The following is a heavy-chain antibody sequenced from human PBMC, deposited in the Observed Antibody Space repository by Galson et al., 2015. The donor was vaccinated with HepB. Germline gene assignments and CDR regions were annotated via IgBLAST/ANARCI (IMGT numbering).Heavy chain of an antibody. CDR3: ARGPPLGRFGELLDGYYYYGMDV. CDR1: GFTFSRYA. V-gene: IGHV3-30-3*01. Sequence: SLRLSCAASGFTFSRYAMHWVRQAPGKGLEWVAVISYDGSNKYYADSVKGRFTISRDNSKNTLYLQMNSLRAEDTAVYHCARGPPLGRFGELLDGYYYYGMDVWGQGTTVTVSS. CDR2: ISYDGSNK. D-gene: IGHD3-10*01. J-gene: IGHJ6*02.